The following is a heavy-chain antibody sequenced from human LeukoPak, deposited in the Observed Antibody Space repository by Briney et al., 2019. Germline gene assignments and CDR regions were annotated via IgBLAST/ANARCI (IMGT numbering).Heavy chain of an antibody. J-gene: IGHJ6*03. V-gene: IGHV3-33*06. CDR2: IWYDGSNK. D-gene: IGHD3-22*01. CDR3: AKDGDYYDSSGYYYYCYMDV. Sequence: GALRLSCAASGFTFSSYGMHWVRQAPGKGLEWVAVIWYDGSNKYYADSVKGRFTISRDNSKNTLYLQMNSLRAEDTAVYYCAKDGDYYDSSGYYYYCYMDVWGKGTTVTVSS. CDR1: GFTFSSYG.